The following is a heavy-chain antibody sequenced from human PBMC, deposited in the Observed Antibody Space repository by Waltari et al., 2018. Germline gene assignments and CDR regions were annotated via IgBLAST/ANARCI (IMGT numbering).Heavy chain of an antibody. J-gene: IGHJ5*02. CDR2: IYHSGST. D-gene: IGHD7-27*01. CDR3: ARQGDGWGRRHWFDP. Sequence: QVQLQESGPGLVKPSETLSLTCAVSGYSISSGYYWGWLRQPPGKGLEWIGSIYHSGSTYYNPSLKSRVTISVDTSKNQFSLKLSSVTAADTAVYYCARQGDGWGRRHWFDPWGQGTLVTVSS. CDR1: GYSISSGYY. V-gene: IGHV4-38-2*01.